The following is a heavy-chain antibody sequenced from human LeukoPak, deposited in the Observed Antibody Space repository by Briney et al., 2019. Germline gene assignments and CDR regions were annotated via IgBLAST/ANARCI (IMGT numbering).Heavy chain of an antibody. D-gene: IGHD6-13*01. V-gene: IGHV4-39*01. J-gene: IGHJ5*02. Sequence: SETLSLTCTVSGGSISSSRYYWGWIRQPPGKGLEWIGSIYYSGSTYYNPSLKSRVTISVDTSKNQFSLKLISVTAADTAVYYCARAPAVTNWFDPWGQGTLVTVSS. CDR1: GGSISSSRYY. CDR2: IYYSGST. CDR3: ARAPAVTNWFDP.